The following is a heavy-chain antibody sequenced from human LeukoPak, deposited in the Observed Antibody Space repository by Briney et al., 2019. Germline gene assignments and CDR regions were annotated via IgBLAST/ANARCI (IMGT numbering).Heavy chain of an antibody. Sequence: GASVKVCCKASGFTFTNYGITWVRQAPGQGLEWMGWISAYNGDTNYAQKLRYRVTMTTDTSTSTAYMELRSLRSDDTAVYYCARVGEQHLDYYFDYWGQGTLVTVSS. CDR1: GFTFTNYG. D-gene: IGHD6-13*01. CDR3: ARVGEQHLDYYFDY. CDR2: ISAYNGDT. J-gene: IGHJ4*02. V-gene: IGHV1-18*04.